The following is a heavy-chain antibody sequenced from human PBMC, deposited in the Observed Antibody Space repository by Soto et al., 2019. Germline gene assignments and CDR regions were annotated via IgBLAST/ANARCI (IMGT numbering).Heavy chain of an antibody. J-gene: IGHJ4*02. Sequence: QVQLVQSGAEVKKPGASVKVSCKVSGYTLSELFVHWVRQAPGKGLEWLGGCDPEEGNTIYAQNFRGRVTMTDDTTTDTAHLELSSLRSDDTAVYYCATGFPQWELLQYWGQGTLLTVSS. D-gene: IGHD1-26*01. CDR2: CDPEEGNT. V-gene: IGHV1-24*01. CDR1: GYTLSELF. CDR3: ATGFPQWELLQY.